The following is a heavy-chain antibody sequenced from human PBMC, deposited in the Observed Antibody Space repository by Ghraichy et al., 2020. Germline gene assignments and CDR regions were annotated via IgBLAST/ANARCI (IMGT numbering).Heavy chain of an antibody. CDR1: GGSISSSNW. CDR3: ARDPGGGSWYFDY. V-gene: IGHV4-4*02. D-gene: IGHD6-13*01. Sequence: ESLNISCAVSGGSISSSNWWSWVRQPPGKGLEWIGEIYHSGSTNYNPSLKSRVTISVDKSKNQFSLKLSSVTAADTAVYYCARDPGGGSWYFDYWGQGTLVTVSS. CDR2: IYHSGST. J-gene: IGHJ4*02.